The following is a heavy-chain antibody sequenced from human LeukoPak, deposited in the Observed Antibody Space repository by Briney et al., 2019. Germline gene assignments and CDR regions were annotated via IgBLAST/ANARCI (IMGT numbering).Heavy chain of an antibody. Sequence: PSETLSLTCTVSGGSISSYYWSWIRQPPGKGLEWIGYIYYSGSTNYNPSLKSRVTISVDTSKNQFSLKLSSVTAADTAVYYCARAGYSSGWENNFDYWGQGTLVTVSS. V-gene: IGHV4-59*01. CDR2: IYYSGST. CDR3: ARAGYSSGWENNFDY. CDR1: GGSISSYY. J-gene: IGHJ4*02. D-gene: IGHD6-19*01.